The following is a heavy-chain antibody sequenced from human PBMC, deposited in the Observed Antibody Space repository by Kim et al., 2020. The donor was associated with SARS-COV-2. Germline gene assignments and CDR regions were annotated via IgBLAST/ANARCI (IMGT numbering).Heavy chain of an antibody. CDR3: ARGNYYESVSLSDYYNGMDV. V-gene: IGHV3-30-3*01. J-gene: IGHJ6*02. CDR1: GLTFSSST. Sequence: GGSLRLSCAASGLTFSSSTMNWVRQAPGKGLEWVSFITCSRRYKEYADSVKGRFSISRDNSKNTLSLQMNSLRVEDTAVYYCARGNYYESVSLSDYYNGMDVWGQGTTVTVSS. CDR2: ITCSRRYK. D-gene: IGHD3-10*01.